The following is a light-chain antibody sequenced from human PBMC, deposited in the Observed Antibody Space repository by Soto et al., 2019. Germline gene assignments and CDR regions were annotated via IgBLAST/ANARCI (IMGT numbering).Light chain of an antibody. J-gene: IGKJ1*01. CDR1: QTISSW. CDR2: KAS. CDR3: QHYNIYSEP. V-gene: IGKV1-5*03. Sequence: DIQMTQSPSTLSGSVGDRVTITCRASQTISSWLAWYQQKPGKAPKLLIYKASTLKSGVPSRFSGSGAGTEFTLTISSLQPDDFGTYHLQHYNIYSEPYGHRTKVNI.